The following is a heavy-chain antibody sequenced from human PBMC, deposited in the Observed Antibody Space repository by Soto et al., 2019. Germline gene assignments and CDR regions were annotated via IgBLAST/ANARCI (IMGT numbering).Heavy chain of an antibody. Sequence: SETLSLTCTVSGGSISSGGYYWSWIRQHPGKGLEWIGYIYYSGSTYCNPSLKSRVTISVDTSKNQFSLKLSSVTAADTAVYYCARARNWNDVFDYWGQGTLVTVSS. D-gene: IGHD1-20*01. J-gene: IGHJ4*02. CDR1: GGSISSGGYY. V-gene: IGHV4-31*03. CDR2: IYYSGST. CDR3: ARARNWNDVFDY.